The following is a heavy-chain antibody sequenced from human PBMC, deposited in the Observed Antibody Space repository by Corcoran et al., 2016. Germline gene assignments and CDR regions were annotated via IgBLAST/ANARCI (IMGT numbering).Heavy chain of an antibody. CDR3: AREEGSSSGLYYYYYYGMDV. J-gene: IGHJ6*02. CDR2: IIPIFGTA. D-gene: IGHD6-6*01. Sequence: QVQLVQSGAEVKKPGSSVKVSCKASGGTFSSYAISWVRQAPGHGLEWMGGIIPIFGTANYAQKFQGRVTITTDESTSTAYMELSSLRSEDTAVYYCAREEGSSSGLYYYYYYGMDVWGQGTTVTVSS. CDR1: GGTFSSYA. V-gene: IGHV1-69*01.